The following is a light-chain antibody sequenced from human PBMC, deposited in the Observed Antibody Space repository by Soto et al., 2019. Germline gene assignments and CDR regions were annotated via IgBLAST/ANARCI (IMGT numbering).Light chain of an antibody. J-gene: IGLJ2*01. CDR3: SSYAGNNNVI. CDR2: GVS. Sequence: QSVLTQPPSASGSPGQSVTISCTGTSSDVGGYNYVSWYQQHPGKAPELMIYGVSKRPSGVPHRFSGSKSGNTASLTVSGLQSQDEADYYCSSYAGNNNVIFGGGTKLTVL. V-gene: IGLV2-8*01. CDR1: SSDVGGYNY.